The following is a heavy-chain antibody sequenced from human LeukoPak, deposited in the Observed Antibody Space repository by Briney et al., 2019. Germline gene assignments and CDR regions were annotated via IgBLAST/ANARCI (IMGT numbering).Heavy chain of an antibody. J-gene: IGHJ5*02. Sequence: GGSLRLSCAASGFTFSSYGMHWVRQAPGKGLEWVAFIRYDGSNKYYADSVKGRFTISRDNSKNTLYLQMNSLRTEDTAVYYCAKDLMRDRWFGESWGQGTLVTVSS. CDR3: AKDLMRDRWFGES. CDR1: GFTFSSYG. CDR2: IRYDGSNK. D-gene: IGHD3-10*01. V-gene: IGHV3-30*02.